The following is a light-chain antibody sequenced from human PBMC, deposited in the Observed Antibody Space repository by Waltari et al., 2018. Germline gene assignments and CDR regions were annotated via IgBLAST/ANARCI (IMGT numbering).Light chain of an antibody. Sequence: SYVLTQPPSVSVAPGQTARITCGGNNIGTYHVHWYQQKPGQAPVLRVYDETDRPSGIPERLPGSKAENTATLTISRGEAGDEADYHCQVWDSTSDHWVFGGGTKLTVL. CDR3: QVWDSTSDHWV. J-gene: IGLJ3*02. CDR2: DET. CDR1: NIGTYH. V-gene: IGLV3-21*02.